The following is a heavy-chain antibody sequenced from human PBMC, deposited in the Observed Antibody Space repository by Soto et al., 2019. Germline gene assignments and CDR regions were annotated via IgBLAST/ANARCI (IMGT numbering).Heavy chain of an antibody. Sequence: SETLSLTCTVSVASISSNFRCWVRQPLSKGLDWSGYFFYSASTKYNPALKIRVTISVDKSKNQFTLKLSCVTAADTAVYYCARLHCISPNCVPLDPWGQGTLVTVSS. CDR2: FFYSAST. CDR3: ARLHCISPNCVPLDP. J-gene: IGHJ5*02. V-gene: IGHV4-59*08. D-gene: IGHD2-2*01. CDR1: VASISSNF.